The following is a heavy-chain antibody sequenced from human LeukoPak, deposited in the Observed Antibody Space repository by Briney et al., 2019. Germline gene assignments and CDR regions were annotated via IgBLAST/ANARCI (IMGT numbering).Heavy chain of an antibody. V-gene: IGHV1-18*01. Sequence: ASVKVSCKASGYTFTSYGISWVRQAPGQGLEWMGWISAYNGNTNYAQKLQGRVTVTTDTSTSTAYMELRSLRSEDTAVYYCARVEYNSGSRFDFWGQGTVVTVSS. CDR3: ARVEYNSGSRFDF. CDR1: GYTFTSYG. J-gene: IGHJ4*02. D-gene: IGHD6-19*01. CDR2: ISAYNGNT.